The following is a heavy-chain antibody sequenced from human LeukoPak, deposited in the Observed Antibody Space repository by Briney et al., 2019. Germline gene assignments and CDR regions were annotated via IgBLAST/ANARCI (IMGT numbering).Heavy chain of an antibody. Sequence: SETLFLTCAVYGGSFSGYYWSWIRQPPGKGLEWIGEINHSGSTNYNPSLKSRVTISVDTSKNQFSLKLSSVTAADTAVYYCARKRKSVLLWFGESRSGAFDIWGQGTMVTVSS. CDR3: ARKRKSVLLWFGESRSGAFDI. J-gene: IGHJ3*02. CDR2: INHSGST. V-gene: IGHV4-34*01. D-gene: IGHD3-10*01. CDR1: GGSFSGYY.